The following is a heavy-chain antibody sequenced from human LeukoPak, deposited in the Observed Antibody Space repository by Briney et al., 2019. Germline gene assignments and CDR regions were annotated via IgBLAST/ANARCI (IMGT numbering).Heavy chain of an antibody. J-gene: IGHJ4*02. Sequence: GRSLRFSCAASGFTFSSYGMHWVRQAPGKGLEWVAVIWYDGSNKYYADSVKGRFTISRDNSKNTLYLQMNSLRAEDTAVYYCAREEYNWNGVFDYWGQGTLVTVSS. CDR2: IWYDGSNK. CDR1: GFTFSSYG. V-gene: IGHV3-33*01. D-gene: IGHD1-1*01. CDR3: AREEYNWNGVFDY.